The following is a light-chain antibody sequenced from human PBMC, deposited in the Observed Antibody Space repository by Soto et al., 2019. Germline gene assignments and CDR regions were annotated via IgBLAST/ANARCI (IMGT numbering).Light chain of an antibody. CDR2: DVT. J-gene: IGLJ1*01. Sequence: QPALTQPRSVSGSPGQSVTISCTGTSGDVGYYNYVSWYQQHPGKAPKVMIYDVTERPSGVPDRFSGSKSGNTASLTISGLQAEDEADYYCCSYAGTPGYVLGAGTKVTVL. V-gene: IGLV2-11*01. CDR3: CSYAGTPGYV. CDR1: SGDVGYYNY.